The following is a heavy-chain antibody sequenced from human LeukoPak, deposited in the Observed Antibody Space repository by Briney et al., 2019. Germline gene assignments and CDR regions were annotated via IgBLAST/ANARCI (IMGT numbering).Heavy chain of an antibody. J-gene: IGHJ4*02. D-gene: IGHD6-13*01. CDR2: ISAYNGNT. CDR1: GYTFTSYG. Sequence: ASVKVSCKASGYTFTSYGISWVRQALGQGLEWMGWISAYNGNTNYAQKFQGRVTITADKSTSTAYMELSSLRSEDTAVYYCARRAAAGPEFDYWGQGTLVTVSS. CDR3: ARRAAAGPEFDY. V-gene: IGHV1-18*04.